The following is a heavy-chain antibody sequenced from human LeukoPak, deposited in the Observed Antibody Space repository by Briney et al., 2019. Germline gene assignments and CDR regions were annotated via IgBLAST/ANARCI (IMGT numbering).Heavy chain of an antibody. CDR2: ISGSGGST. J-gene: IGHJ4*02. Sequence: GGSLRLSCAASGFIFSSYAMSWVRQAPGKGLEWVSAISGSGGSTYYADSVKGRFTISRDNSKNTLYLQMNSLRAEDTAVYYCAKSGNVVVVAATDYWGQGTLVTVSS. V-gene: IGHV3-23*01. CDR1: GFIFSSYA. CDR3: AKSGNVVVVAATDY. D-gene: IGHD2-15*01.